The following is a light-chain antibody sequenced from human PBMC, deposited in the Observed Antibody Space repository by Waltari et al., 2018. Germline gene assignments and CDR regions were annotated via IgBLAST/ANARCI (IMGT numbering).Light chain of an antibody. V-gene: IGKV4-1*01. CDR2: WAS. Sequence: DIVMTQSPDSLALSLGDRATINCKASQSVLYSSNNNNYLAWYQQKPGQSPKLLIYWASTRESGVPDRFSGSGSGADFTLTISTLQAEDVAVYYCQQYYSTPYTFGQGTRLEIK. CDR3: QQYYSTPYT. J-gene: IGKJ2*01. CDR1: QSVLYSSNNNNY.